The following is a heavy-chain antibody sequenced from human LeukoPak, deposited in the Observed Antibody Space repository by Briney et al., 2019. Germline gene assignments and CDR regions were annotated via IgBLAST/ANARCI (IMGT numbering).Heavy chain of an antibody. Sequence: GGSLRLSCAASGFTFSSYSMNWVRQAPGKGLEWVSSISSSSSYIYYADSVKGRFTISRDNAKNSPYLQMNSLRAEDTAVYYCARDLEGSSWYYGYWGQGTLVTVSS. D-gene: IGHD6-13*01. J-gene: IGHJ4*02. CDR2: ISSSSSYI. V-gene: IGHV3-21*01. CDR3: ARDLEGSSWYYGY. CDR1: GFTFSSYS.